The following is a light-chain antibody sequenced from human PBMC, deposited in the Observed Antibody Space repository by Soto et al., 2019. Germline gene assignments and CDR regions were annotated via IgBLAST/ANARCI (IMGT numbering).Light chain of an antibody. Sequence: EIVLTQSPGTLSLSPGERATLSCRASQSVSNNYLAWYQQKPGQAPRLLIYGASNRATGIPDRFSGSGSGTDFTLTISRLEPEDFAVDDCQQYGSSGTFGQGPKVEIK. CDR1: QSVSNNY. CDR3: QQYGSSGT. V-gene: IGKV3-20*01. J-gene: IGKJ1*01. CDR2: GAS.